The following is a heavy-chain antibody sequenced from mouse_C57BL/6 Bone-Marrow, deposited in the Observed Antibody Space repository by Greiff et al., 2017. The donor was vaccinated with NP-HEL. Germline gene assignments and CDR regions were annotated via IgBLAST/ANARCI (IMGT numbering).Heavy chain of an antibody. CDR2: IYIGNGYT. V-gene: IGHV1-58*01. D-gene: IGHD1-1*01. CDR1: GYTFTSYG. J-gene: IGHJ1*03. CDR3: ARLPYYGSSLYWYFDV. Sequence: EVKLMESGAELVRPGSSVKMSCKTSGYTFTSYGINWVKQRPGQGLEWIGYIYIGNGYTEYNEKFKGKATLTSDTSSSTAYMQLSSLTSEDSAIYFCARLPYYGSSLYWYFDVWGTGTTVTVSS.